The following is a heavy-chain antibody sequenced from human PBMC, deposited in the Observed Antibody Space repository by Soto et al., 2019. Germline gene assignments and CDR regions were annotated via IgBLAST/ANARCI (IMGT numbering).Heavy chain of an antibody. J-gene: IGHJ5*02. V-gene: IGHV4-30-4*08. Sequence: PSETLSLTCTISGGSISSGGYYWSWIRQPPGKGLEWIGYIYYSGETHYNPSPKSRVTISVDTSKNQFSLKFSSVTAADTAIYYYARTPGSYYNCFDPWGQGTLVTVSS. CDR1: GGSISSGGYY. CDR2: IYYSGET. CDR3: ARTPGSYYNCFDP. D-gene: IGHD3-10*01.